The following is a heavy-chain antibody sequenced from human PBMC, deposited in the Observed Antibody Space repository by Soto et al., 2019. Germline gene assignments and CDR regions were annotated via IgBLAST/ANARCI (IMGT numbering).Heavy chain of an antibody. CDR2: ISGDNGNT. J-gene: IGHJ6*02. Sequence: QVQLVQSGAEVRKPGASVKVSCKASGYTFTKYGITWVRQAPGQGLEWLGWISGDNGNTNFAQRLKDRVTMTTDTSTTTPYMELRSLRRDDTAIYYCARVASLIPIFHGLDAWGQGTTVTVSS. CDR1: GYTFTKYG. D-gene: IGHD3-3*01. V-gene: IGHV1-18*04. CDR3: ARVASLIPIFHGLDA.